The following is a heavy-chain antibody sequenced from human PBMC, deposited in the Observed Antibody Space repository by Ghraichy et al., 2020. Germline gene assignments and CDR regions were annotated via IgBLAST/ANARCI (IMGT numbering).Heavy chain of an antibody. V-gene: IGHV3-23*01. J-gene: IGHJ4*02. CDR1: GFTFSSYA. CDR3: AKDASLIVVVVAATYYFDY. Sequence: GGSLRLSCAASGFTFSSYAMSWVRQAPGKGLEWVSAISGSGGSTYYADSVKGRFTISRDNSKNTLYLQMNSLRAEDTAVYYCAKDASLIVVVVAATYYFDYWGQGTLVTVSS. CDR2: ISGSGGST. D-gene: IGHD2-15*01.